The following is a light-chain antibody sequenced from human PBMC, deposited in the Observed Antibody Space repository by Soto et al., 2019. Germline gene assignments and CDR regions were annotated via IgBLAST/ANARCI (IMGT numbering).Light chain of an antibody. CDR3: QQYENWPPWT. V-gene: IGKV3-15*01. Sequence: EILMTQSPAPLSVSPGARATLSCRASQSVSTSLAWYQQKPGQAPRLLIYGASTRAASIPARFSASGSGTEFTLTISSLQSEDFAVYYCQQYENWPPWTFGQGTKVEIK. CDR2: GAS. CDR1: QSVSTS. J-gene: IGKJ1*01.